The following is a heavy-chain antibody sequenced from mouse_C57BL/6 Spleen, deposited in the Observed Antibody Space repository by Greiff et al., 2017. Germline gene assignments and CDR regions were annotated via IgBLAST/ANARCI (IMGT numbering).Heavy chain of an antibody. J-gene: IGHJ3*01. CDR1: GYSITSGYY. Sequence: VQLQQSGPGLVKPSQSLSLTCSVTGYSITSGYYWNWIRQFPGNKLEWMGYISYDGSNNYNPSLKNRISITRDTSKNQFFLKLNSVTTEDTATYYCARDHLGFAYWGQGTLVTVSA. CDR2: ISYDGSN. CDR3: ARDHLGFAY. V-gene: IGHV3-6*01.